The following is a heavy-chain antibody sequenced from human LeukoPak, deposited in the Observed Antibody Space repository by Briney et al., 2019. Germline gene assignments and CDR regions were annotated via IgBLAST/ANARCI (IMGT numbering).Heavy chain of an antibody. Sequence: GGSLRLSCAASGFTVSSNYMGWVRQAPGKGLEWVSVIYSGGSTYYADSVKGLFTISRDNSKNTLYLQMNSLRAEDTAVYYCARCTAMVYDYWGQGTLVTVSS. CDR1: GFTVSSNY. CDR3: ARCTAMVYDY. CDR2: IYSGGST. J-gene: IGHJ4*02. D-gene: IGHD5-18*01. V-gene: IGHV3-53*01.